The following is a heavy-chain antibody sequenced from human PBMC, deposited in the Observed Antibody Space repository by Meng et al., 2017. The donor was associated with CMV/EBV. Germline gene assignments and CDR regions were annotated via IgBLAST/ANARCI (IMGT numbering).Heavy chain of an antibody. J-gene: IGHJ5*02. CDR1: GCSVRSSY. CDR3: ARDLMNCSSTSCANWFDP. D-gene: IGHD2-2*01. Sequence: QLTWSGLGLVNPYESMSPICPVSGCSVRSSYWSWFRQPAGKGLEWIGRIYTSGSTNYNPSLKSRVTMSVDTSKNQFSLKLSSVTAADTAVYYCARDLMNCSSTSCANWFDPWGQGTLVTVSS. CDR2: IYTSGST. V-gene: IGHV4-4*07.